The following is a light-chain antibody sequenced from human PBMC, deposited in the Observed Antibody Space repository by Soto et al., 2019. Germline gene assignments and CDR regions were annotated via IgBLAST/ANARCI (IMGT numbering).Light chain of an antibody. CDR2: EVS. J-gene: IGLJ1*01. CDR1: GSDVGSYNL. CDR3: CSYAGTSGYV. V-gene: IGLV2-23*02. Sequence: QSALTQPASVSGYPGQSITISCTGGGSDVGSYNLVSWYQQHSGKGPKVMIYEVSKRPSGVSNRFSGSKSGNTASLTISGLQAEDEADYYCCSYAGTSGYVFGTGTKLTVL.